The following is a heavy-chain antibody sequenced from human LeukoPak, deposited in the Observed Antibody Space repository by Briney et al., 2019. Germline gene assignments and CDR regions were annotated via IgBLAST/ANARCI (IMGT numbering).Heavy chain of an antibody. V-gene: IGHV4-4*07. CDR3: ARGKTIGYSSSWYGRGVFDI. J-gene: IGHJ3*02. D-gene: IGHD6-13*01. CDR2: IYSSGSS. Sequence: PSETLSLTCTVSGGSISRYYWSWIRQPAGKGLEWIGRIYSSGSSDYNPSLKSRVTMSVDTSKNQFSLKLSSVTAADTAVYYCARGKTIGYSSSWYGRGVFDIWGQGTMVTVSS. CDR1: GGSISRYY.